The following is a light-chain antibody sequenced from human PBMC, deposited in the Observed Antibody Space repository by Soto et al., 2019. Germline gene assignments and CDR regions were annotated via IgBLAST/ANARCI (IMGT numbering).Light chain of an antibody. CDR1: QSISTY. V-gene: IGKV3-11*01. CDR2: DAS. J-gene: IGKJ4*01. Sequence: EVVLTQSPATLSLSPGERATLSCTASQSISTYLTWYQHKPGQAPRLLIYDASRRAPGIPARFSGSGSGTDFTLTISSLEPEDFAVYYCQQYGSSPELTFGGGTKVEIK. CDR3: QQYGSSPELT.